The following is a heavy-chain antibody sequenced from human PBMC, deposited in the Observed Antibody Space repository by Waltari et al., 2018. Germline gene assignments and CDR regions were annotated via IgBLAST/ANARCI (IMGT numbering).Heavy chain of an antibody. Sequence: QVQLQQWGAGLLKPSETLSLTCAVYGGSFSGYYWSWIRQPPGRGLGWIGEINHSGSTNYNPSLKSRVTISVDTSKNQFSLKLSSVTAADTAVYYCARGVNYDFWSGSLYYFDYWGQGTLVTVSS. J-gene: IGHJ4*02. V-gene: IGHV4-34*01. CDR1: GGSFSGYY. CDR3: ARGVNYDFWSGSLYYFDY. D-gene: IGHD3-3*01. CDR2: INHSGST.